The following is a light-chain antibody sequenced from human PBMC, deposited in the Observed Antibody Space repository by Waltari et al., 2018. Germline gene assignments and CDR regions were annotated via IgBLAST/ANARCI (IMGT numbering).Light chain of an antibody. J-gene: IGKJ2*01. V-gene: IGKV2-30*01. Sequence: DVVMTQSPLSLPVTLGQPASIPCRSSQTLVLSDGNTFLHWFQQRPGQSPRRLIYTVSNRDSGVPDRFSGSGSGTDFTLKISRVEAEDVGVYYCMQGTHWPYTFGQGTKLEIK. CDR1: QTLVLSDGNTF. CDR2: TVS. CDR3: MQGTHWPYT.